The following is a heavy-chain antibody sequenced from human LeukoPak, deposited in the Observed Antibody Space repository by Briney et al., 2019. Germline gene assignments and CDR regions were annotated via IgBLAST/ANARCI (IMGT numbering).Heavy chain of an antibody. CDR3: AKDRDYYLVGFFDY. CDR1: GFTFSSYA. CDR2: ISGSGVTT. D-gene: IGHD3-10*01. V-gene: IGHV3-23*01. Sequence: GGSQRLSCAASGFTFSSYAMSWVRQAPGKGLEWVSAISGSGVTTYYADSVKGRFTISRDNSKNTLYLQMNSLRAEDTALYYCAKDRDYYLVGFFDYWGQGTLVTVSS. J-gene: IGHJ4*02.